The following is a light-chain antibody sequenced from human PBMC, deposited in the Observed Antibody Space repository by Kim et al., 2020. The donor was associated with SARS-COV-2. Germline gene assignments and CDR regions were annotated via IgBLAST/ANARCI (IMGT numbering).Light chain of an antibody. CDR2: DVS. CDR1: QNIKSF. Sequence: AYVGDRVTTSCQASQNIKSFINWYQQTPGKEPKLLIYDVSNLETGVPSRFSGSGSGTDFTFTISSLQPEDIATYYCQQHDKLTMTFGEGTRREIK. V-gene: IGKV1-33*01. J-gene: IGKJ5*01. CDR3: QQHDKLTMT.